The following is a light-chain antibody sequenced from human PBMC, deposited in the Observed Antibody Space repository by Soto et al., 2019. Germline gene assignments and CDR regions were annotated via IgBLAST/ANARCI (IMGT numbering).Light chain of an antibody. CDR3: QQSYSTLIT. CDR1: QSISSY. Sequence: DIQMTQSPSSLSASVGDRVTITCRASQSISSYLNWYQQKPGKAPNLLIYAASSLQSGVPSRFSGRGSGTDFTLTISSLQPEDFATYYCQQSYSTLITFGQGTRLEMK. J-gene: IGKJ5*01. V-gene: IGKV1-39*01. CDR2: AAS.